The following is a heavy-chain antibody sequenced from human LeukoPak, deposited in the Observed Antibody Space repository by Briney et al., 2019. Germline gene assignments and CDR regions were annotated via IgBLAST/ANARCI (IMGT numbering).Heavy chain of an antibody. CDR1: GNSIGNTYY. J-gene: IGHJ4*02. D-gene: IGHD1-26*01. V-gene: IGHV4-38-2*01. CDR2: IYNSGST. CDR3: ARISSGNYFDY. Sequence: PSETLSLTCAVSGNSIGNTYYWGWVRQPPGKELEWIGSIYNSGSTHYNPSLKSRVTISVDTSKNQFSLKLSSVTAADTAVYYCARISSGNYFDYWGQGTLVTVSS.